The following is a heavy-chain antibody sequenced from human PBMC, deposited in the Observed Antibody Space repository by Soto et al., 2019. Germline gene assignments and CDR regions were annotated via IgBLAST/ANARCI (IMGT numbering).Heavy chain of an antibody. Sequence: GGSLRLSXAASGFTFSSYAMSWVRQAPGKGLEWVSAISGSGGSTYYADSVKGRFTISRDNSKNTLYPQMNSLRAEDTAVYYCAKHGSYYEDYFDYWGQGTLVTVSS. V-gene: IGHV3-23*01. J-gene: IGHJ4*02. CDR3: AKHGSYYEDYFDY. D-gene: IGHD1-26*01. CDR2: ISGSGGST. CDR1: GFTFSSYA.